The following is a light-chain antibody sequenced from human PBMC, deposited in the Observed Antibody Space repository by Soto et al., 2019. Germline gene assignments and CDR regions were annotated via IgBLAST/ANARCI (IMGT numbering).Light chain of an antibody. CDR2: AAS. CDR3: QESYSRPPWM. Sequence: DIQMTQSPSSLSASVGDRVTITCRASQSISSFLNWFQQKPGKAPKLLIYAASTLQGGVPSRFSGSGSGTEFTLTISSLQLEDFATYYCQESYSRPPWMFGQGTKV. CDR1: QSISSF. J-gene: IGKJ1*01. V-gene: IGKV1-39*01.